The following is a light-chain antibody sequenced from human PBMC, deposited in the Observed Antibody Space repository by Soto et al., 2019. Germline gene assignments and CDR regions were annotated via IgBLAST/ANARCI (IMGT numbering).Light chain of an antibody. J-gene: IGKJ1*01. CDR3: MQALQAPLT. Sequence: DIVMTQSPLSLPVTPGEPASISCRSSQSLLHKNGYNYLDWYLQKPGQSPQLLIYLGSNRASGVTDMFCGSGSGTDFTLKISRVEAEDVGLYYCMQALQAPLTFGQGTKVEIK. V-gene: IGKV2-28*01. CDR1: QSLLHKNGYNY. CDR2: LGS.